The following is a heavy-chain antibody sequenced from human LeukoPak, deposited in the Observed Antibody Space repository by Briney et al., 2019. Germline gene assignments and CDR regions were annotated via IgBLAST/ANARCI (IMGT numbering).Heavy chain of an antibody. D-gene: IGHD1-14*01. V-gene: IGHV3-74*03. CDR2: INSDGSST. Sequence: GGSLRLSCVASGFTFSSYWMHWVRQAPGKGLVWVSRINSDGSSTKCADSVKGRFTISRDNAKNTLYLQMNSLGAEDTAVYYCAKKAHGRALDYWGQGTLVTVSS. J-gene: IGHJ4*02. CDR1: GFTFSSYW. CDR3: AKKAHGRALDY.